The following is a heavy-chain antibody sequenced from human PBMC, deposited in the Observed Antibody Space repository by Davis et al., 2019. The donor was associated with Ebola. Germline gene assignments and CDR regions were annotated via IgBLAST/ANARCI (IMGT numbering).Heavy chain of an antibody. CDR1: GFTFSSYA. J-gene: IGHJ2*01. CDR2: ISGSGGST. Sequence: GESLKISCAASGFTFSSYAMSWVRQAPGKGLEWVSAISGSGGSTYYADSVKGRFTISRDNSKNTLYLQMNSLRAEDTAVYYCAKNYGGNLIWYFDLWGRGTLVTVSS. CDR3: AKNYGGNLIWYFDL. D-gene: IGHD4-23*01. V-gene: IGHV3-23*01.